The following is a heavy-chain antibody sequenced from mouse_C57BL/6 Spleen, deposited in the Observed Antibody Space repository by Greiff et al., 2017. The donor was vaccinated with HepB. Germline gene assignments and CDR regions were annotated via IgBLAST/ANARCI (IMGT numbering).Heavy chain of an antibody. Sequence: QVQLQQSGPELVKPGASVKISCKASGYAFSSSWMNWVKQRPGKGLEWIGRIYPGDGDTNYNGKFKGKATLTADKSSSTAYMQLSSLTSEDSAVYFCARVITTVVATRGDYFDYWGQGTTLTVSS. CDR1: GYAFSSSW. V-gene: IGHV1-82*01. CDR2: IYPGDGDT. J-gene: IGHJ2*01. D-gene: IGHD1-1*01. CDR3: ARVITTVVATRGDYFDY.